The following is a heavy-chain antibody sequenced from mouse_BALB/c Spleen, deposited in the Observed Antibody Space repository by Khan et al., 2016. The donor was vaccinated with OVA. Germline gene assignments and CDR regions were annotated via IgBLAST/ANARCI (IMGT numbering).Heavy chain of an antibody. D-gene: IGHD2-14*01. CDR1: GYTFTSHT. CDR2: INPRSDYT. J-gene: IGHJ4*01. CDR3: ANRTTEYALDY. Sequence: QVQLQQSGAELARPGASVKMSCKASGYTFTSHTMHWVKQRPGQGLEWIGYINPRSDYTQYNQKFNDKATLTADISSSTAYKQLSSLTSEDSAVCYGANRTTEYALDYWGQGTSVTVSS. V-gene: IGHV1-4*01.